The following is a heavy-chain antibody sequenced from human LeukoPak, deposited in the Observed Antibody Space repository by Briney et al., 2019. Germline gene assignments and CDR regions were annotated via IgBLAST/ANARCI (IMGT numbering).Heavy chain of an antibody. J-gene: IGHJ5*02. CDR2: INHSGST. D-gene: IGHD3/OR15-3a*01. CDR1: GGSFSGYY. V-gene: IGHV4-34*01. Sequence: PSETLSLTCAVYGGSFSGYYWSWIRQPPGKGLEWIGEINHSGSTNYNPSLKSRVTISVDTSKNQFSLKLSSVTAADTAVYYCARWVLDSSGVFWFDPWGQGTLVTVSS. CDR3: ARWVLDSSGVFWFDP.